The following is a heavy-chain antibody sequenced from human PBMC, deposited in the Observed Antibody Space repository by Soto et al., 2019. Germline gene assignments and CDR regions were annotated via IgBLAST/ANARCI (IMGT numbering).Heavy chain of an antibody. Sequence: SETLSLTCTVSGGSISSSGYYWGWIRQPPGKGLEWIGSIYYSGSTYHNPSLKSRVTISVDTSKNQFSLKLSSVTAADTAVYYCAANVDTAMAYYYYYYGMDVWGQGTTVTVSS. CDR2: IYYSGST. J-gene: IGHJ6*02. V-gene: IGHV4-39*01. CDR1: GGSISSSGYY. D-gene: IGHD5-18*01. CDR3: AANVDTAMAYYYYYYGMDV.